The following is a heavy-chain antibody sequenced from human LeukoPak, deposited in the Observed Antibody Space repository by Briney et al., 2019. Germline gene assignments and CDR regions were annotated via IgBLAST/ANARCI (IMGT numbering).Heavy chain of an antibody. CDR3: VSDSRGFSGQAY. V-gene: IGHV3-72*01. CDR1: GFTFSDHF. D-gene: IGHD5-12*01. J-gene: IGHJ1*01. Sequence: PGGSLSLSWAASGFTFSDHFVDWVRQAPREGLELVGRTRNKTDNYAAEYAASVEGRFTVSRDDSTTSMYLQMNSLKSEDSAFYYCVSDSRGFSGQAYWGRGTLVTVSS. CDR2: TRNKTDNYAA.